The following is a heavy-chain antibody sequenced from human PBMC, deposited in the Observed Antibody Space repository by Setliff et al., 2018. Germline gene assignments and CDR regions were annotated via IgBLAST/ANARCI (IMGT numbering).Heavy chain of an antibody. CDR2: INFDGSDT. J-gene: IGHJ4*02. CDR1: GFTFRNYW. CDR3: GRDDTGSGDKFDY. V-gene: IGHV3-74*01. D-gene: IGHD2-21*02. Sequence: PGGSLRLSCAASGFTFRNYWMHWVRQAPGKGLVWVSRINFDGSDTVYADPVKGRFTISRDNADNTLNLQMNTLRAEDTGVYYCGRDDTGSGDKFDYWSQGTLVTV.